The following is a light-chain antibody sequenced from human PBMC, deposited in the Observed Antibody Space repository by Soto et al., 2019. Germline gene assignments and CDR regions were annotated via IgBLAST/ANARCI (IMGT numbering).Light chain of an antibody. V-gene: IGKV1-5*03. J-gene: IGKJ4*01. CDR3: QQYDILPIT. CDR2: KAS. CDR1: QSISSW. Sequence: DIQMTQSPSTLSASVGDRVTITCRASQSISSWLAWYQQKPGKAPNLLIYKASSLESGVPSRFSGSGSGTDFTLTISSLQPDDFATYYCQQYDILPITFGGGTKVE.